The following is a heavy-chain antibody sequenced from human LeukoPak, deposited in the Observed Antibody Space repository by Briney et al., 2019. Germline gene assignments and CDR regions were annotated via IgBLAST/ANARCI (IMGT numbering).Heavy chain of an antibody. CDR1: GGSISSGSYY. Sequence: SETLSLTCTVSGGSISSGSYYWSWIRQPAGKGLEWIGRIYTSGSTNYNPSLKSRVTIYVDTSKNQFSLKLTSVTAADTAVYYCASPSGTYYWGMDVWGKGTTVTISS. CDR3: ASPSGTYYWGMDV. J-gene: IGHJ6*04. V-gene: IGHV4-61*02. CDR2: IYTSGST. D-gene: IGHD1-26*01.